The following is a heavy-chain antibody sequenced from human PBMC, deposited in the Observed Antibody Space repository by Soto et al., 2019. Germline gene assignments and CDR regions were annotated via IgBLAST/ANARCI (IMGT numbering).Heavy chain of an antibody. J-gene: IGHJ4*02. CDR1: GYTFTSYG. Sequence: QVQLVQSGAEVKKPGASVKVSCKASGYTFTSYGISWVRQAPGQGLEWMGWISAYNGNTNYAQKLQGRVTMTTDTSTSTAYMELRSLRSDDTAVYYCARDGIGYDYVWGSYRYTGDYGGQGTLVTVSS. D-gene: IGHD3-16*02. V-gene: IGHV1-18*01. CDR2: ISAYNGNT. CDR3: ARDGIGYDYVWGSYRYTGDY.